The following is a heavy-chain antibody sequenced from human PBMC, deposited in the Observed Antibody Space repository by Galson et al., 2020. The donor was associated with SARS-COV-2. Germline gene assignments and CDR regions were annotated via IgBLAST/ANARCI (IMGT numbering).Heavy chain of an antibody. V-gene: IGHV1-8*01. CDR3: ARALLRNQLLSVSYYYMDV. CDR2: MKPTSGNT. Sequence: ASAKVSCKASGYTFTSYDTNWVRHATGHGLEWMGSMKPTSGNTGYAQKFQDRVTMTRNTSISTAYMELSSLRSEDTAVYYCARALLRNQLLSVSYYYMDVWGKGNTVTVSS. J-gene: IGHJ6*03. CDR1: GYTFTSYD. D-gene: IGHD2-2*01.